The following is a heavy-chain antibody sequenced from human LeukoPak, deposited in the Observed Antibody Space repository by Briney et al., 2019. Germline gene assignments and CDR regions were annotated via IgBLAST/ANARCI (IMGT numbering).Heavy chain of an antibody. D-gene: IGHD3-10*01. Sequence: GASVKVSCKASGYTFTDNYIHWVRQAPGQGLEWLGWIYAKTGATKNAQKFQGRVTMARDTSINTAYMDLYSLNSDDTAVYYCARDAFGGDSFETWGQGTMVTVPS. CDR3: ARDAFGGDSFET. V-gene: IGHV1-2*02. J-gene: IGHJ3*02. CDR2: IYAKTGAT. CDR1: GYTFTDNY.